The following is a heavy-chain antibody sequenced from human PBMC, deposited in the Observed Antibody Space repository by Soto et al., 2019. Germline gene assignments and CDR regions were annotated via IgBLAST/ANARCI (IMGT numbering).Heavy chain of an antibody. D-gene: IGHD2-2*01. CDR3: ANIYCSCSSCSPYYFDY. V-gene: IGHV3-23*01. Sequence: EVQLLESGGGLVQPGGSLRLSCAASGFTFSSYAMSWVRQAPGKGLEWVSAISGSGGSTYYADSVKGRFTISRDNSKNTLYLQMNSLRAEDTAVYYCANIYCSCSSCSPYYFDYWGQGTLVTVSS. J-gene: IGHJ4*02. CDR2: ISGSGGST. CDR1: GFTFSSYA.